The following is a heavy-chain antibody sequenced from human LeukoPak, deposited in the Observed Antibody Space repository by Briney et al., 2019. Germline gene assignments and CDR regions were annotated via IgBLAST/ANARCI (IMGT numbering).Heavy chain of an antibody. V-gene: IGHV1-69*05. Sequence: SVKVSCKASGGTFSSYAISWVRQAPGQGLEWMGGIIPIFGTANYAQKFQGRVTITTDESTSTAYMELRSLRSEDTAVYYCAKNYDPRRFSSPLDYWGQGTLVTVSS. CDR3: AKNYDPRRFSSPLDY. CDR2: IIPIFGTA. D-gene: IGHD3-22*01. CDR1: GGTFSSYA. J-gene: IGHJ4*02.